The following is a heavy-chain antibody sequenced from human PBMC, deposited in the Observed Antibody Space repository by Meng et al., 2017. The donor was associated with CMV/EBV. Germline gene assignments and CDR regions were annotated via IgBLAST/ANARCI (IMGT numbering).Heavy chain of an antibody. Sequence: QGQCVESGAGGQKPGPSGKVSGKASGGTFRSYAISWVRQAPGQGLEWMGGIIPIFGTANYAQKFQGRVTITADESTSTAYMELSSLRSEDTAVYYCARRAFEGLYDTHYYYGMDVWGQGTLVTVSS. CDR2: IIPIFGTA. CDR1: GGTFRSYA. CDR3: ARRAFEGLYDTHYYYGMDV. J-gene: IGHJ6*02. D-gene: IGHD3-9*01. V-gene: IGHV1-69*12.